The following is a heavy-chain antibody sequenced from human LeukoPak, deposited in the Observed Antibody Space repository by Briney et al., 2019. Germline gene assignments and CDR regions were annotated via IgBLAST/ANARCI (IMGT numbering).Heavy chain of an antibody. CDR1: GFTFDDYA. V-gene: IGHV3-9*01. CDR2: ISWNSGSI. D-gene: IGHD3-10*01. Sequence: HPGGSLRLSCAASGFTFDDYAMHWVRQAPGKGLEWVSGISWNSGSIGYADSVKGRFTISRDNSKNTLYLQMNSLRAEDTAVYYCAKDRRARLWFGSDWGHGTLVTVSS. CDR3: AKDRRARLWFGSD. J-gene: IGHJ4*01.